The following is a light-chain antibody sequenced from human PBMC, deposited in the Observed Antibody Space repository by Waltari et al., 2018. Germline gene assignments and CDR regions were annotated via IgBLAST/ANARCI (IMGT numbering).Light chain of an antibody. V-gene: IGLV4-69*01. J-gene: IGLJ3*02. Sequence: QLVLTQSPSASASLGASVKLTCTLSSGHSSNVIAWLQQQPEKGPRHSMKVNSDGSHNKGDESPARFSCCSSVAGRDLTISSLQSEDEADYYCQTGGHGTWVFGGGTKLTVL. CDR1: SGHSSNV. CDR2: VNSDGSH. CDR3: QTGGHGTWV.